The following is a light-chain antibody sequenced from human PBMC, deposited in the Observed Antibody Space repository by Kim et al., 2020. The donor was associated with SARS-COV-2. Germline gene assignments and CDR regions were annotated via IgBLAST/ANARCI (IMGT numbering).Light chain of an antibody. J-gene: IGLJ1*01. CDR2: DVT. CDR1: SSDVGAYNS. Sequence: QSALTQPASVSGSPGQSITISCTGTSSDVGAYNSVSWYQQYPGKAPRLMIYDVTNRPSGVSTRFSGSKSGTTASLTISGLQAEDEADYYCCSYTRSSTYVFGTGTKVTVL. V-gene: IGLV2-14*03. CDR3: CSYTRSSTYV.